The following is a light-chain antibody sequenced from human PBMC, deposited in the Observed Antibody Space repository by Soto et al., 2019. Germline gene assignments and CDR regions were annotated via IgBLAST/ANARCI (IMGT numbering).Light chain of an antibody. V-gene: IGKV3-15*01. CDR2: DAS. CDR1: QSVSSN. Sequence: EIVMTQSPATLSVSPGERATLSCRASQSVSSNLAWYQQKPSQAPRLLIYDASTRATGIPARFSGSGSGTEFTLTISSLQSEDFAVYYCQQYNNWPRSTFGQGTRLEIK. J-gene: IGKJ5*01. CDR3: QQYNNWPRST.